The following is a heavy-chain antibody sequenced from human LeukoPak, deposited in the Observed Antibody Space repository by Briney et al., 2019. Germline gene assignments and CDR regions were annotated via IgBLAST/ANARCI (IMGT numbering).Heavy chain of an antibody. CDR3: VLGGYTTTWGGDY. V-gene: IGHV3-30*04. CDR1: GFTSSSYA. Sequence: GGSLRLSCAASGFTSSSYAMHWVRQAPGKGLEWVAFISYDGTNNYYRDSVKGRFTISRDNSKNTLSLQLNSLRAEDTAIYYCVLGGYTTTWGGDYWGQGTLVTVSS. CDR2: ISYDGTNN. J-gene: IGHJ4*02. D-gene: IGHD6-13*01.